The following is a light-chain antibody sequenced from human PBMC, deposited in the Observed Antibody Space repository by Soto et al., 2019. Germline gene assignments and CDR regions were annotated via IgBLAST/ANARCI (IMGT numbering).Light chain of an antibody. CDR1: HSINKW. Sequence: IQMTQSPSTLSASVGDRVTITCRASHSINKWVAWFQQKSGRAPKLLIYDAATLQSGVPSRFSGTGSGTDFSLTSSSLQPEDFASYYCQQYNIGYTFGQGTRLDIK. V-gene: IGKV1-5*01. CDR2: DAA. CDR3: QQYNIGYT. J-gene: IGKJ2*01.